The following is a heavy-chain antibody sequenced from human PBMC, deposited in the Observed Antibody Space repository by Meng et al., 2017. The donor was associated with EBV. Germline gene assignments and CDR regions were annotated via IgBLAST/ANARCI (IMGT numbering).Heavy chain of an antibody. J-gene: IGHJ5*02. CDR1: GFTFEDFA. CDR2: ISWDGGKV. Sequence: EMERVAVVGGVGQPGDSLGLSCVASGFTFEDFAMHWVRQSPGKGLEWVSFISWDGGKVDYAESVEGRFTISRDNSKNSLFLEMNDLRPEDTGLYHCAKGRGSDYGGNSFFDPWGQGTLVTVSS. D-gene: IGHD4-23*01. CDR3: AKGRGSDYGGNSFFDP. V-gene: IGHV3-43D*03.